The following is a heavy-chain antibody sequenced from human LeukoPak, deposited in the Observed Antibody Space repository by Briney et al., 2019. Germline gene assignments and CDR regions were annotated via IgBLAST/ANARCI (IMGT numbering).Heavy chain of an antibody. CDR3: AVAPGDY. CDR1: GYTFTDYY. Sequence: ASVKVSCKASGYTFTDYYIHWVRQAPGQGLEWMGWIDPNSDYTFYAQKFQGRVTLTRDTSISTVYMELTTLTSDDTALYYCAVAPGDYWGQGTLVSVSA. J-gene: IGHJ4*02. V-gene: IGHV1-2*02. CDR2: IDPNSDYT. D-gene: IGHD2-21*01.